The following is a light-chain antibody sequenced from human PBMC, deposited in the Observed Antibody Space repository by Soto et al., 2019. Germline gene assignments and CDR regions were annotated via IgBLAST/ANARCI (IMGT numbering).Light chain of an antibody. V-gene: IGKV3-15*01. CDR1: QSIGSN. J-gene: IGKJ4*01. CDR3: QQYNKWPLT. CDR2: AAS. Sequence: EIVMTQTPATLSVSPGETASVSCKASQSIGSNLAWYQQRHGQAPRLLIYAASTRATGLPARFSGAWSGTDFTLTISSLQSEDFAVYYCQQYNKWPLTFGGGTKVEIK.